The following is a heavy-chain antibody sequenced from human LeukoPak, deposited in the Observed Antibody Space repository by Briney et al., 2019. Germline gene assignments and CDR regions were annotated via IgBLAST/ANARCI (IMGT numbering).Heavy chain of an antibody. CDR1: GFTFSSYW. V-gene: IGHV3-7*04. CDR2: IKVAGSEK. J-gene: IGHJ4*02. Sequence: GGSLRLSCAASGFTFSSYWMTWVRQAPGKGLEWVASIKVAGSEKYYVDSVKGRFTISRDNAKNSLYLQMNSLRAEDTAVYYCARGGVVGGRFGEWGQGTLVTVSS. D-gene: IGHD1-26*01. CDR3: ARGGVVGGRFGE.